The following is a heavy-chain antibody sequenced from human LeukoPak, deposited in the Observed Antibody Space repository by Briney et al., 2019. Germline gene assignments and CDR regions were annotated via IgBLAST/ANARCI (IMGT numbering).Heavy chain of an antibody. CDR1: GYTFTGYY. CDR2: INPNSGGT. Sequence: ASVKVSCKASGYTFTGYYMHWVRQAPGQGLEWMGWINPNSGGTNYAQKFQGRVTMTRDTSISTAYMELSRLRSDDTAVYYCARAYYDSSGYYLTPHYWGQGTLVTVSS. J-gene: IGHJ4*02. V-gene: IGHV1-2*02. D-gene: IGHD3-22*01. CDR3: ARAYYDSSGYYLTPHY.